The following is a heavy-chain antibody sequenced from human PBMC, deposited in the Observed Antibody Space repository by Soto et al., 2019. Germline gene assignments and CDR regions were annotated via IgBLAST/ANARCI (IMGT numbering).Heavy chain of an antibody. CDR1: GYTFINYD. J-gene: IGHJ5*02. Sequence: ASVKVSCKASGYTFINYDISWVRQATGQGLEWMGWMNPGSGKTGYANKFQGRVTMTRDASTSTAHLELSSLTSEDTAVYYCASMASSGTLNWFDPWGQGTLVTVSS. V-gene: IGHV1-8*02. CDR2: MNPGSGKT. CDR3: ASMASSGTLNWFDP.